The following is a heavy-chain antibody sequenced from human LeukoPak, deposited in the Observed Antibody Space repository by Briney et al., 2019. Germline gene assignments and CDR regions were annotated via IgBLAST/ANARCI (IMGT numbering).Heavy chain of an antibody. CDR2: INHRGST. CDR1: GGSFSGYY. CDR3: ARDRSNWNYVMGNWFDP. J-gene: IGHJ5*02. D-gene: IGHD1-7*01. V-gene: IGHV4-34*01. Sequence: SETLSLTCAVYGGSFSGYYWSWIRQPPGKGLEWIGEINHRGSTNYNPSLKSRVTISVDTSKNQFSLKLSSVTAADTAVYYCARDRSNWNYVMGNWFDPWGQGTLVTVSS.